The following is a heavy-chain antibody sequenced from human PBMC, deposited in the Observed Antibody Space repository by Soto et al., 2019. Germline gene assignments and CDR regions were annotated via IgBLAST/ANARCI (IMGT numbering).Heavy chain of an antibody. Sequence: EVHLVESGGGLVQPGGSLRLSCAASGFTVSSKYMSWVRQAPGKGLEWVSLIQSGGPTYYADSVKGRFTISRDTSENTLHLQMDSLRAEDTAVYYCARDDVLCDGGRCYGVPLDVWGNVTTVTVSS. CDR1: GFTVSSKY. V-gene: IGHV3-66*01. CDR2: IQSGGPT. CDR3: ARDDVLCDGGRCYGVPLDV. D-gene: IGHD2-15*01. J-gene: IGHJ6*04.